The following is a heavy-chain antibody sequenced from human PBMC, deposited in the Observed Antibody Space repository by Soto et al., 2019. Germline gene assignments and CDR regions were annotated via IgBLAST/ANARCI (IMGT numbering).Heavy chain of an antibody. J-gene: IGHJ4*02. D-gene: IGHD3-22*01. CDR3: AKDITFDSSAYDS. CDR1: GFTFSRYG. Sequence: EVQLLESGGGLVQPGGSLRLSCAASGFTFSRYGMSWVRQAPGKGLEWISGISGGGNPTYYSESVKGRFTISRDSAKNTLSMQMSSLRTEDTAVYYCAKDITFDSSAYDSWGQGTLVTVSS. CDR2: ISGGGNPT. V-gene: IGHV3-23*01.